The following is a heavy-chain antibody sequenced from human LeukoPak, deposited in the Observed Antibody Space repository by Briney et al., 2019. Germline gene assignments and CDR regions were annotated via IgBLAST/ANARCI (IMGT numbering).Heavy chain of an antibody. V-gene: IGHV4-34*01. J-gene: IGHJ4*01. Sequence: SETLSLTCAVYGASFSVNNWIWIRQPPGKGLEWIGEINHSGTITYKPSLKSRLTISADTSKNQFSLKLSSVTAADTAVYYCARYCGSENYCISYWGQGTLVTASS. CDR3: ARYCGSENYCISY. CDR2: INHSGTI. CDR1: GASFSVNN. D-gene: IGHD3-10*01.